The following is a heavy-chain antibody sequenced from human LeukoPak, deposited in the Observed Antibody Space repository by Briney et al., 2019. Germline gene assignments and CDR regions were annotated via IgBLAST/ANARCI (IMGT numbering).Heavy chain of an antibody. D-gene: IGHD6-13*01. CDR1: GFTFSSHW. CDR3: ARGEGAAGYYGMDV. V-gene: IGHV3-7*03. CDR2: IKQDGSEK. J-gene: IGHJ6*02. Sequence: PGGSLRLSCAASGFTFSSHWMSWVRQAPGKGLEWVANIKQDGSEKYYVDSVKGRFTISRDNSKNSLYLQMNSLRAEDTALYYCARGEGAAGYYGMDVWGQGTTVTVSS.